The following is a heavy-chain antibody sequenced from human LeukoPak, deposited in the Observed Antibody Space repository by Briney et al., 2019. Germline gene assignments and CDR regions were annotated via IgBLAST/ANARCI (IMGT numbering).Heavy chain of an antibody. V-gene: IGHV4-39*01. CDR2: LFYTGET. D-gene: IGHD1-26*01. CDR3: ARTDSGRYSYFDY. CDR1: DGSISSSSYY. J-gene: IGHJ4*02. Sequence: ETLSLTCIVSDGSISSSSYYWGWIRQPPGKGLEWIGNLFYTGETFYNPSLNSRVTISVDTSKSQFSLRLSSVTAADTAVYYCARTDSGRYSYFDYWGQGTLVTVSS.